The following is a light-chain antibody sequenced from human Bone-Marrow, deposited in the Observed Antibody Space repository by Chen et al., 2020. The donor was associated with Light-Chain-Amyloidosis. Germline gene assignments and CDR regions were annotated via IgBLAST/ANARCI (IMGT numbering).Light chain of an antibody. CDR2: EVS. V-gene: IGLV2-14*01. CDR1: SSDVSGDNH. Sequence: SAMTQPASVSGSPGQSITISCTGTSSDVSGDNHVSLYKQHTEKAPKLMIYEVSNRSSWVPSRFSGSKSNNTASLTISGLQADDEADYFCSSYTITINLVFRSGTRVTLL. CDR3: SSYTITINLV. J-gene: IGLJ1*01.